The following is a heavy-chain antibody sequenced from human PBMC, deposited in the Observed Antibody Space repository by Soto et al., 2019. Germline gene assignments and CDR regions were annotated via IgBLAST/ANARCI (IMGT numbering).Heavy chain of an antibody. V-gene: IGHV3-23*01. Sequence: PGGSLRLSCAASGFTFSSYAMRWVRQAPGKGLEWVSAISGSGGSTYYADSVKGRFTISRDNSKNTLYLQMNSLRAEDTAVYYCAKNSRVGTYYYDSSGYYSRPPYYYYGMDVWGQGTTVTVSS. CDR1: GFTFSSYA. D-gene: IGHD3-22*01. J-gene: IGHJ6*02. CDR2: ISGSGGST. CDR3: AKNSRVGTYYYDSSGYYSRPPYYYYGMDV.